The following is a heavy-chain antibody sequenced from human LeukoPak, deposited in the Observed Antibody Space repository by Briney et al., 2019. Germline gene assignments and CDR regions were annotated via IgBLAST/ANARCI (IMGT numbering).Heavy chain of an antibody. CDR1: GGSISSGGYY. CDR2: IYYSGGT. Sequence: SETLSLTCTVSGGSISSGGYYWSWIRQHPGKGLEWIGYIYYSGGTYYNPSLKSRVTISVDTSKNQFSLKLSSVTAADTAVYYCARDRFYADSSGYYRQDAFDIWGQGTMVTVSS. J-gene: IGHJ3*02. V-gene: IGHV4-31*03. CDR3: ARDRFYADSSGYYRQDAFDI. D-gene: IGHD3-22*01.